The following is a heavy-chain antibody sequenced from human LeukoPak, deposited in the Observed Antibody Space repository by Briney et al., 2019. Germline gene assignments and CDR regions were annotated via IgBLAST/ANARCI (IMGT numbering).Heavy chain of an antibody. V-gene: IGHV3-30*02. CDR1: GFTFSSYG. D-gene: IGHD6-19*01. Sequence: GGPLRLSCAASGFTFSSYGMHWVRQAPGKGLEWVAFIRYDGSNKYYADSVKGRSTISRDNSKNTLYLQMNSLRAEDTAVYYCAKDRRVAGTVGYYFDYWGQGTLVTVSS. CDR2: IRYDGSNK. J-gene: IGHJ4*02. CDR3: AKDRRVAGTVGYYFDY.